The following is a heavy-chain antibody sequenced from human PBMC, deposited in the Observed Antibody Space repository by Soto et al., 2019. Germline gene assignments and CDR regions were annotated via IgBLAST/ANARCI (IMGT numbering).Heavy chain of an antibody. CDR1: GGSISRGGNY. CDR3: ARKGYHYYGMDV. CDR2: IYNNGNT. V-gene: IGHV4-61*08. Sequence: SSETLSLTCTVSGGSISRGGNYWSLIRQPPGKGLEWIGYIYNNGNTNYNSSLESRVTISVDTSKNQLSLKVSSVTAADTAVYYCARKGYHYYGMDVWGQGTTVTVSS. J-gene: IGHJ6*02.